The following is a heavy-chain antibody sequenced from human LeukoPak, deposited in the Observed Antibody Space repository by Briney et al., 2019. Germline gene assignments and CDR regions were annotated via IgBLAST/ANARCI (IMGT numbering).Heavy chain of an antibody. D-gene: IGHD3-3*01. CDR2: ISSSSYI. J-gene: IGHJ4*02. Sequence: KAGGSLRLSCAASGFTFSSYSMNWVRQAPGKGLEWVSSISSSSYIYYADSVKGRFTISRDNAKNSLYLQMNSLRAEDTAVYYCASYLQQNYDFWSGYYGRGGYYFDYWGQGTLVTVSS. CDR1: GFTFSSYS. V-gene: IGHV3-21*01. CDR3: ASYLQQNYDFWSGYYGRGGYYFDY.